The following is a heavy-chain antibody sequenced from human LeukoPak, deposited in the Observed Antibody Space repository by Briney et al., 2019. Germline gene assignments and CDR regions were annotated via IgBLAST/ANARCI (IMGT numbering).Heavy chain of an antibody. CDR3: ARGAYYYDSSGYRSFDY. V-gene: IGHV4-61*01. CDR1: GGSISSSSYY. D-gene: IGHD3-22*01. J-gene: IGHJ4*02. CDR2: FYHSGST. Sequence: SETLSLTCTVSGGSISSSSYYWSWIRQPPGKGLECIGYFYHSGSTNYNPSLKSRVTISVDTSKNQFSLKLSSVTAADTAVYYCARGAYYYDSSGYRSFDYWGQGTLVTVSS.